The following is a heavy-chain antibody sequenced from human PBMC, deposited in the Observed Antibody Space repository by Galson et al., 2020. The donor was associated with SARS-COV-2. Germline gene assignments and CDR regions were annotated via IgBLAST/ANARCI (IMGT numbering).Heavy chain of an antibody. CDR3: ARLLHDSGGYYYFDY. Sequence: SETLTLTCTVSGGSIRSSNYYWGWIRLPTGKGLEWIGSIYYSGRTYDNPSLKSRVTLSVDTSNNQFSLKLSSVTAADTAVYYWARLLHDSGGYYYFDYWGQGTLVTVSS. V-gene: IGHV4-39*01. CDR1: GGSIRSSNYY. D-gene: IGHD3-22*01. J-gene: IGHJ4*02. CDR2: IYYSGRT.